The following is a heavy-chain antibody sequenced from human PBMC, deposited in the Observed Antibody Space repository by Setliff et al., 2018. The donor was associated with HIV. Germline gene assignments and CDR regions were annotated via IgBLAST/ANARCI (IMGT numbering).Heavy chain of an antibody. CDR2: IYYSGST. V-gene: IGHV4-31*03. J-gene: IGHJ3*02. Sequence: TLSLTCTVSGGSISSGDYYWTWIRQHPGKGLEWIGYIYYSGSTYYNPSLKSRVTISVDKSKNQFSLKLSSVTAADTAVYYCARVLHYGSGSYAFDIWGQGTMVTVSS. D-gene: IGHD3-10*01. CDR1: GGSISSGDYY. CDR3: ARVLHYGSGSYAFDI.